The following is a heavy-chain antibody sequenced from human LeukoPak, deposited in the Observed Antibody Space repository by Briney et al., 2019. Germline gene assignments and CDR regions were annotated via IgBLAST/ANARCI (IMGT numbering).Heavy chain of an antibody. CDR2: ISAYNGNT. Sequence: ASVKVSCKASGYTFTSYGISWVRQAPGQGLEWMGWISAYNGNTNYAQKLQGRVTMTTDTSTSTAYMELRSLRSDDTAVYYCARPAYDFWSGYHNWFDPWGQGTLVTVSS. CDR1: GYTFTSYG. V-gene: IGHV1-18*01. D-gene: IGHD3-3*01. CDR3: ARPAYDFWSGYHNWFDP. J-gene: IGHJ5*02.